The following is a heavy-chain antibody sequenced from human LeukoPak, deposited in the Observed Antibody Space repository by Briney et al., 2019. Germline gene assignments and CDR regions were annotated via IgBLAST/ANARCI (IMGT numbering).Heavy chain of an antibody. CDR1: GFTFSSYW. CDR3: ARGSGYSYAFTGRERTKSRLDY. V-gene: IGHV3-7*01. Sequence: PGGSLRLSCAASGFTFSSYWMSWVRQAPGKGLEWVANIKQDGSEKYYVDSVKGRFTISRDNSKNMLFLQMDSLKPEDTAVYYCARGSGYSYAFTGRERTKSRLDYWGQGTLVTVSS. D-gene: IGHD5-18*01. CDR2: IKQDGSEK. J-gene: IGHJ4*02.